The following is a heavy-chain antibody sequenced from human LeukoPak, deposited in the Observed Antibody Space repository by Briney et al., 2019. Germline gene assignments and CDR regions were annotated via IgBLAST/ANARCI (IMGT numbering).Heavy chain of an antibody. D-gene: IGHD2-15*01. CDR2: INSDGSST. V-gene: IGHV3-74*01. CDR3: ARDFGGPNYYYYYGMDV. Sequence: AGGSLRLSCAASGFTFSSYWMHWVRQAPGKGLVWVSRINSDGSSTSYADSVKGRFTISRDNAKNTLYLQMNSLRAEDTAVYYCARDFGGPNYYYYYGMDVWGQGTTVTVSS. CDR1: GFTFSSYW. J-gene: IGHJ6*02.